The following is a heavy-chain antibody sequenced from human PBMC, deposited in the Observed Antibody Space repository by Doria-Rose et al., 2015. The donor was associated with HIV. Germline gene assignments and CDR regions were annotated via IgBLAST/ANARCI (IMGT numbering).Heavy chain of an antibody. D-gene: IGHD6-13*01. CDR1: GVSLSSPGMG. V-gene: IGHV2-26*01. CDR2: IFSDDER. J-gene: IGHJ4*02. Sequence: QVTLKESGPVLVKPTETLTPTCTASGVSLSSPGMGVSWIRQPPGEALKWLANIFSDDERSYKTSLKSRLTISRGTSKSQVVLTMTDMDPVDTATYYCARIKSSRWYHKYYFDFWGQGTLVIVSA. CDR3: ARIKSSRWYHKYYFDF.